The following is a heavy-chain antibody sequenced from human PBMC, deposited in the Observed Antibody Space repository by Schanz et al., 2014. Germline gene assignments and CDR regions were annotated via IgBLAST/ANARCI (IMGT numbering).Heavy chain of an antibody. CDR1: GFTFSNHA. D-gene: IGHD1-26*01. CDR2: IGSSGDST. Sequence: EVHLLESGGGLVQPGGSLRLSCAASGFTFSNHALRWVRQAPGKGLEWVSGIGSSGDSTHYADSVKGRFNISRDNSKNTMYLQVNSLRAEDTAVCYCARDSVGASSYFDYWGQGTLVTVSS. CDR3: ARDSVGASSYFDY. V-gene: IGHV3-23*01. J-gene: IGHJ4*02.